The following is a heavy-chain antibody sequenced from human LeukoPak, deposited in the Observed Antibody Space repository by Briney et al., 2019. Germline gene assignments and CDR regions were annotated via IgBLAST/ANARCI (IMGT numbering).Heavy chain of an antibody. D-gene: IGHD3-22*01. Sequence: GGSLRLSCEASGFTFSRDWMHWVRQAPGKGLGWVSRIKSDGKTNYADSVKGRFTISRDNAKNTVSLQMDSLRAEDTGVYYCARAPSEVGGYYPEYFRHWGQGTLVTVSS. CDR2: IKSDGKT. V-gene: IGHV3-74*01. CDR1: GFTFSRDW. CDR3: ARAPSEVGGYYPEYFRH. J-gene: IGHJ1*01.